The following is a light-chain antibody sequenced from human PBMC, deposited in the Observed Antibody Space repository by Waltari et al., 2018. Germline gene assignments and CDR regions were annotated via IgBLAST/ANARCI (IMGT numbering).Light chain of an antibody. CDR2: GAS. J-gene: IGKJ1*01. V-gene: IGKV1-5*03. CDR1: QSITTS. CDR3: QKYNSAPQT. Sequence: DIQMTQSPSTLSASVGDTVIISCRASQSITTSLAWYQQKPGKAPDVLIYGASNLESGVPSRFSGSGSGTEFTLTISSLQPEDVATYYCQKYNSAPQTFGQGTKVEIK.